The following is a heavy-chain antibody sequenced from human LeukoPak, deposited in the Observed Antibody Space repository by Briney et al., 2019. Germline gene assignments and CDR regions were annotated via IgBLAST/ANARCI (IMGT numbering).Heavy chain of an antibody. J-gene: IGHJ4*02. CDR3: ARKYGGFDY. Sequence: GASAKVSCKASGYTFTSYGIIWARQAPGQGLEWMGWISAHNGNTKYTQEFQGRVTMTTDTSTSTAYMELRSLRSDDTAVYYCARKYGGFDYWGQGTLVTVSS. D-gene: IGHD4/OR15-4a*01. CDR2: ISAHNGNT. V-gene: IGHV1-18*04. CDR1: GYTFTSYG.